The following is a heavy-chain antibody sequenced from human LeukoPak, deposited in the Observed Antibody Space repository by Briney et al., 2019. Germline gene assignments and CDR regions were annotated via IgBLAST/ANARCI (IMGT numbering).Heavy chain of an antibody. CDR3: ARSSIAAAGLFDP. CDR2: ISYDGSNK. D-gene: IGHD6-13*01. Sequence: GGSLRLSCAASGFTFSSYAMHWVRQAPGKGLEWVAVISYDGSNKYYADSVKGRFTISRDNYKNTLYLQMNSLRAEDTAVYYCARSSIAAAGLFDPWGQGTLVTVSS. CDR1: GFTFSSYA. J-gene: IGHJ5*02. V-gene: IGHV3-30*04.